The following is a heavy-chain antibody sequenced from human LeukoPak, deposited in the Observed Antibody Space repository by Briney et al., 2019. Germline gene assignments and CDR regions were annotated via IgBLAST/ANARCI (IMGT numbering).Heavy chain of an antibody. Sequence: PGRSLRLSCAVSGFTFSNYGMHWVRQAPGKGLEWVAFILYDGSNKYYADSVKGRFTISRDNSKNTLYLQMNSLRAEDTAVYYCVKDLYYYGSGSFCDYWGQGTLVTVSS. J-gene: IGHJ4*02. V-gene: IGHV3-30*18. CDR3: VKDLYYYGSGSFCDY. CDR2: ILYDGSNK. D-gene: IGHD3-10*01. CDR1: GFTFSNYG.